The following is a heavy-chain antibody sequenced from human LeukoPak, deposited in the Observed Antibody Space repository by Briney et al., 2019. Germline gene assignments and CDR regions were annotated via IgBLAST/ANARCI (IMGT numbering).Heavy chain of an antibody. CDR1: GFTFSNYD. J-gene: IGHJ4*02. CDR3: AKRRERTCDY. D-gene: IGHD1-1*01. CDR2: IFYDGSKK. V-gene: IGHV3-30*18. Sequence: GGSLRLSCAASGFTFSNYDIHWVRQAPGKGLEWVAGIFYDGSKKYYADSVKGRFTISRDNSKNTLYLQMNSLRAEDTAIYYCAKRRERTCDYWGQGTLVTVSS.